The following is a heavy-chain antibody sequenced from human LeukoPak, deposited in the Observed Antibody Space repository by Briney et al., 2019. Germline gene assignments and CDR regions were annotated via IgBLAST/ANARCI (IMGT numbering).Heavy chain of an antibody. CDR1: GLTFSTYG. V-gene: IGHV3-33*01. Sequence: PGGSLRLSCAASGLTFSTYGMPWVRQAPGKGLEWVAVIWNDGSNQYYADSVKGRFTIARDNFKNILFLQMNSLRAEDTAVYYCARDYWDNSGKRLDYWGQGTLVTVSS. CDR3: ARDYWDNSGKRLDY. CDR2: IWNDGSNQ. D-gene: IGHD3-22*01. J-gene: IGHJ4*02.